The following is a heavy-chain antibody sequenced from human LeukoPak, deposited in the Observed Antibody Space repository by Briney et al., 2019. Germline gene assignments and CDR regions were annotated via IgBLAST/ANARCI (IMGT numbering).Heavy chain of an antibody. CDR1: GFTFSSYS. V-gene: IGHV3-48*04. J-gene: IGHJ4*02. Sequence: GGSLRLSCAASGFTFSSYSMLWVRQAPGKGLEWVSYISSSSSTIYYADSVKGRFTISRDNAKNSLYLQMNSLRAEDMALYYCAKGSIAAAGTSHYFDYWGQGTLVTVSS. CDR3: AKGSIAAAGTSHYFDY. D-gene: IGHD6-13*01. CDR2: ISSSSSTI.